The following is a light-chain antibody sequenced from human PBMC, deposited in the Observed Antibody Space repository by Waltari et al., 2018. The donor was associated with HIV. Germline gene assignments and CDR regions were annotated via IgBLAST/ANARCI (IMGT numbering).Light chain of an antibody. J-gene: IGKJ5*01. V-gene: IGKV3-15*01. CDR1: QSVGSK. CDR3: QQYDKWHPT. CDR2: GAS. Sequence: EIAMTQSPASLSVSPGERATLSCRASQSVGSKLAWYQQKPGQAPRLLIYGASNRATDVPVRFSGSGSGTEFTLIISSLQSEDFAVYYCQQYDKWHPTFGQGTRLEIK.